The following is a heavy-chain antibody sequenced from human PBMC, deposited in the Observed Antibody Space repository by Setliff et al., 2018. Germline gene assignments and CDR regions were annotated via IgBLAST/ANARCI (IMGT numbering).Heavy chain of an antibody. CDR2: IYYTGKT. D-gene: IGHD1-1*01. CDR3: ARGGERYHSAS. CDR1: GDSLSGDNYF. V-gene: IGHV4-30-4*01. Sequence: SETLSLTCTVSGDSLSGDNYFWSWIRQLPGKGLQWVGYIYYTGKTYYNPSLKSRLEMSVDTSKNQFSLKLSSVTAADTAVYYCARGGERYHSASWGQGTLVTVSS. J-gene: IGHJ4*02.